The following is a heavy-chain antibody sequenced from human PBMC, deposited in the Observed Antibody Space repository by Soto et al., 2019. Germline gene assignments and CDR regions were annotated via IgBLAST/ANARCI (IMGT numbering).Heavy chain of an antibody. Sequence: GGSLRLSCAASWFTVSSNYMSWVRQAPGKGLEWVSVIYSGGSTYYADSVKGRFTISRDNSKNTLYLQMNSLRAEDTAVYYCARPGRAAAATRPSYYYYGMDVWGQGTTVTVSS. J-gene: IGHJ6*02. CDR3: ARPGRAAAATRPSYYYYGMDV. D-gene: IGHD6-13*01. V-gene: IGHV3-53*01. CDR1: WFTVSSNY. CDR2: IYSGGST.